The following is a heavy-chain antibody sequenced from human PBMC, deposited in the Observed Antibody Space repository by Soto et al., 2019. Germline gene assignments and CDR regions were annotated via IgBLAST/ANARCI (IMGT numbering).Heavy chain of an antibody. Sequence: QVQLVESGGGVVQPGRSLRLSCAASGFTFSSYGMHWVRQAPGKGLEWVAVIWYDGSNKYYADSVKGRFTISRDNSKNTLYLQMTSLRAEDTAVYYCAGPLYGMDVWGQGTTVTVSS. CDR1: GFTFSSYG. J-gene: IGHJ6*02. CDR2: IWYDGSNK. CDR3: AGPLYGMDV. V-gene: IGHV3-33*01.